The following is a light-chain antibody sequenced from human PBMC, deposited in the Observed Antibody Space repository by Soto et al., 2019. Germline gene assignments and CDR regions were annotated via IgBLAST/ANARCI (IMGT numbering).Light chain of an antibody. V-gene: IGLV2-23*02. CDR3: CSYAGSSTLV. Sequence: QSALTQPASVSGSPGQSITISCTGTSSDVGSYNLVSWYQHHPGKAPKLIIYEVSKRPSGVSNRFSGSKSGNTAYLTISGLQAEDEADYYCCSYAGSSTLVFGTGTKLTVL. J-gene: IGLJ1*01. CDR2: EVS. CDR1: SSDVGSYNL.